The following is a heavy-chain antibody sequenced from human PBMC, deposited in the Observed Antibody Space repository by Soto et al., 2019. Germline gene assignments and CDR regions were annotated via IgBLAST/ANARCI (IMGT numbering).Heavy chain of an antibody. J-gene: IGHJ1*01. CDR2: IYYSGST. V-gene: IGHV4-59*01. D-gene: IGHD3-22*01. CDR3: SIGYYYDSSGYYGSEYFQH. Sequence: SETLSLTCTVSGGSISSYYWSWIRQPPGKGLEWIGYIYYSGSTNYNPSLKSRVTISVDTSKNQFSLKLSSVTAADTAVYFCSIGYYYDSSGYYGSEYFQHWGQGTLVTVSS. CDR1: GGSISSYY.